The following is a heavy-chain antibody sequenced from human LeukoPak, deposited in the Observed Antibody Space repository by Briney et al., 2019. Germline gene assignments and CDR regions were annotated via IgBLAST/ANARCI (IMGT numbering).Heavy chain of an antibody. CDR1: GFTFSSYW. V-gene: IGHV3-7*01. CDR2: IKQDGSEK. J-gene: IGHJ4*02. CDR3: AKGNFRLDY. D-gene: IGHD1-7*01. Sequence: GGSLRLSCAASGFTFSSYWMSWVRQAPGKRLEWVANIKQDGSEKYYVDSVKGRFTISRDNAKNSLYLQMDSLRAEDTAVYYCAKGNFRLDYWGQGTLVTLSS.